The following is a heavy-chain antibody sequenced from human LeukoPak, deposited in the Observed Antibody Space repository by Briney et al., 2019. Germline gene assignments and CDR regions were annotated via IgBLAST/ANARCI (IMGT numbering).Heavy chain of an antibody. J-gene: IGHJ4*02. CDR1: GGTFSSYA. Sequence: SVKVSCKASGGTFSSYAISWVRQAPGQGLEWMGGIIPIFGTANYAQKFQGRVTITTDESTSTAYMELSSLRSEDTAVYYCARGSGYDYPGGADYWGEGPLVTVSS. D-gene: IGHD5-12*01. V-gene: IGHV1-69*05. CDR2: IIPIFGTA. CDR3: ARGSGYDYPGGADY.